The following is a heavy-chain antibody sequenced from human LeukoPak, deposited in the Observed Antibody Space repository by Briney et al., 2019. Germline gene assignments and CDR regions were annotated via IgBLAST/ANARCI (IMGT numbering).Heavy chain of an antibody. CDR2: ISSTSNFI. D-gene: IGHD1-1*01. Sequence: GGSLRLSCAASGFTFSSYSMNWVRQAPGKGLEWVSSISSTSNFIYYADSVKGRFTTSRDNAKNSLYLQMNSLRAEDTAVYYCARVGYKWNDVYFFDYWGQGTLVTVSS. J-gene: IGHJ4*02. CDR3: ARVGYKWNDVYFFDY. V-gene: IGHV3-21*06. CDR1: GFTFSSYS.